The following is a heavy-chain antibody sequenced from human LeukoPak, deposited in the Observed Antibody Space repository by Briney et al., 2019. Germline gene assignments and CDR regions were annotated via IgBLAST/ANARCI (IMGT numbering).Heavy chain of an antibody. CDR3: AIIVVPAANYYYYMDV. D-gene: IGHD2-2*01. CDR2: INHSGST. J-gene: IGHJ6*03. Sequence: SETLSLTCAVYGGSFSGYYWSWIRQPPGKGLEWIGEINHSGSTNYNPSLKSRVTISVDTSKNQFSLKLSSVTAADTAVYYCAIIVVPAANYYYYMDVWGKGTTVTVSS. CDR1: GGSFSGYY. V-gene: IGHV4-34*01.